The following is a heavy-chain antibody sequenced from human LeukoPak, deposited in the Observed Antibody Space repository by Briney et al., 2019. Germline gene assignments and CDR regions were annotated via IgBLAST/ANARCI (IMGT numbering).Heavy chain of an antibody. CDR1: GYTLTSYY. V-gene: IGHV1-46*01. Sequence: ASVKVSCEASGYTLTSYYMHWVRQAPGQGREWMGIINPRGGSTSYAQRFQGRVTMIRDLATSTVYMELSSLRSEDTAVYYCARDVACGDPGYYFDYWGQGTLVTVSS. J-gene: IGHJ4*02. D-gene: IGHD7-27*01. CDR3: ARDVACGDPGYYFDY. CDR2: INPRGGST.